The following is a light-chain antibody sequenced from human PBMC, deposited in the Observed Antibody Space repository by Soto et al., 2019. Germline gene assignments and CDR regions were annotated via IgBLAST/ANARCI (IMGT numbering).Light chain of an antibody. V-gene: IGKV3-15*01. J-gene: IGKJ1*01. CDR3: QQYSAYSRT. CDR2: GAS. CDR1: QSVSSN. Sequence: EIVMTQSPATLSVSPGERATLSCRASQSVSSNLAWYQQKPGQAPRLLIYGASTRATGIAARFSGSGSGTEFTLTISSLQSEDFAVYYCQQYSAYSRTFGQGTKVEVK.